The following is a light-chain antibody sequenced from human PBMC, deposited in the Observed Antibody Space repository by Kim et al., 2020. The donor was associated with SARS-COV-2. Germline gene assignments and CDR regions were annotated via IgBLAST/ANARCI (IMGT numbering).Light chain of an antibody. CDR1: NSDGGGNNY. CDR3: SSYAGSNNLV. CDR2: EGR. V-gene: IGLV2-8*01. J-gene: IGLJ3*02. Sequence: GQLVTISWTGSNSDGGGNNYVSWYQQHQGKAPKLMFYEGRKRPSGVPDRFSGSKSGNTASLTVSGLQAEDEADYYCSSYAGSNNLVFGGGTKLTVL.